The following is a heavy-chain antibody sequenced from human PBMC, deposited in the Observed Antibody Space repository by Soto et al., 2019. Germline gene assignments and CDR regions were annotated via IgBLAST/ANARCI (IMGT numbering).Heavy chain of an antibody. Sequence: GTSVKVTCKASGYTFTSYAMHWVRQAPGQRLEWMGWINAGNGNTKYSQKFQGRVTITRDTSASTAYMELSSLRSDDTAVYYCAVAARQMPVNYWGQGTLVTVSS. J-gene: IGHJ4*02. CDR2: INAGNGNT. CDR1: GYTFTSYA. D-gene: IGHD6-6*01. CDR3: AVAARQMPVNY. V-gene: IGHV1-3*01.